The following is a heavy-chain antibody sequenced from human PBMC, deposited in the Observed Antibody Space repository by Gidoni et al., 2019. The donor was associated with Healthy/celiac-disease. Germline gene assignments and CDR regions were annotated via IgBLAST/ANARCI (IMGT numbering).Heavy chain of an antibody. CDR1: GFTFDDYA. J-gene: IGHJ5*02. CDR3: AKVSLPYRNGDYENWFDP. V-gene: IGHV3-9*01. Sequence: EVQLVESGGGLVQPGRSLRLSCAASGFTFDDYAMHWVRQAPGKGLEWVSGISWNSGSIGYADSVKGRFTISRDNAKNSLYLQMNSLRAEDTALYYCAKVSLPYRNGDYENWFDPWGQGTLVTVSS. CDR2: ISWNSGSI. D-gene: IGHD4-17*01.